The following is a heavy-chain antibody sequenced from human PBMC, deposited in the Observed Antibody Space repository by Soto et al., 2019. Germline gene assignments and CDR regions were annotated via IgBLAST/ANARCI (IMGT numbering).Heavy chain of an antibody. V-gene: IGHV4-34*01. CDR3: ARGVEHTSDY. J-gene: IGHJ4*02. Sequence: SETLSLTCAVYGGSFSGYYWSWIRQPPGKGLEWIGEINHSGSTNYNPSLKSRVTISVDTSKNQFSLKLSSETAADTAVYYCARGVEHTSDYWGQGTLVTVSS. CDR1: GGSFSGYY. CDR2: INHSGST. D-gene: IGHD2-15*01.